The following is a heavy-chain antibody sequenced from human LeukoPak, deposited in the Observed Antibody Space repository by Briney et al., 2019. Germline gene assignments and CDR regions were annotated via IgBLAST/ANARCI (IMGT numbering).Heavy chain of an antibody. D-gene: IGHD2-2*01. J-gene: IGHJ6*03. CDR3: AKGYCTTTTCYDYYYMDA. V-gene: IGHV3-30*18. CDR2: MSNSGENT. CDR1: GFTFSSYS. Sequence: GGSLRLSCAASGFTFSSYSMQWVRQTPGKGLEWVGIMSNSGENTFYGEAVKGQFTISRDNSQNTLYLQMNSLRPEDTAVYYCAKGYCTTTTCYDYYYMDAWGKGTTVTISS.